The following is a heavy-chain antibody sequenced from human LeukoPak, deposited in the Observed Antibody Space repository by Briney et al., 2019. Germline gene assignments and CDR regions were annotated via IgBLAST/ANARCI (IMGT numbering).Heavy chain of an antibody. D-gene: IGHD4-23*01. CDR3: ARDPTTVVTLPYYFDF. J-gene: IGHJ4*02. CDR1: CGSFFGSH. CDR2: INHSGRT. Sequence: SEPMSLTCAVSCGSFFGSHWNWIRQSPEKGLEWIGEINHSGRTNCNPSLKSRVTISVDTSKSQFFLKLTSVTAADTAVYYCARDPTTVVTLPYYFDFWGQGTLVTVSA. V-gene: IGHV4-34*01.